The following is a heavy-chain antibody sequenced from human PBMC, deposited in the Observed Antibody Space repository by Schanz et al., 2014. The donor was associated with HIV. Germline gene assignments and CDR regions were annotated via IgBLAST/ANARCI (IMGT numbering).Heavy chain of an antibody. V-gene: IGHV4-34*02. Sequence: QVQLQQWGAGLLKPSETLSLTCAVYGSSVTYFYWTWIRQPPGKGLQWIGEINHSGSTNYNPSLKSRVTISVDTSKNQFSLRLNSVTAADTAVYYCARTPYYFDYWGQGTLVTVSS. CDR3: ARTPYYFDY. CDR2: INHSGST. CDR1: GSSVTYFY. J-gene: IGHJ4*02.